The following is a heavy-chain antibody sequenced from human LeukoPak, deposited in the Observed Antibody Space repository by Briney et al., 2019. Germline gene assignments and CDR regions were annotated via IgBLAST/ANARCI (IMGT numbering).Heavy chain of an antibody. CDR3: AKGSSGSRPYYFDY. CDR1: GFTFSSYA. Sequence: PGGSLRLSCAASGFTFSSYAVSWVRQAPGQGLDWVSAITGSGDNTYHADSVKGRFTISRDNSKNTLYLQMDSLTAEDTAVYYCAKGSSGSRPYYFDYWGQGTLVTVSS. CDR2: ITGSGDNT. V-gene: IGHV3-23*01. J-gene: IGHJ4*02. D-gene: IGHD3-22*01.